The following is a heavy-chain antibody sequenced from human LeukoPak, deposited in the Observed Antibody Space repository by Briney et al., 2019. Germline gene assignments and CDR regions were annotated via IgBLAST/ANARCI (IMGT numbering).Heavy chain of an antibody. CDR2: IRSKANRYAT. CDR3: TRLWDSSGWYNDAFDI. Sequence: GGSLRLSCAASGFTFSGSAMHWVRQASGKGLEWVGRIRSKANRYATAYAASVKGRFTISRDDSKNTAYLQMNSLKTEDTAVYYCTRLWDSSGWYNDAFDIWGQGTMVTVSS. CDR1: GFTFSGSA. D-gene: IGHD6-19*01. J-gene: IGHJ3*02. V-gene: IGHV3-73*01.